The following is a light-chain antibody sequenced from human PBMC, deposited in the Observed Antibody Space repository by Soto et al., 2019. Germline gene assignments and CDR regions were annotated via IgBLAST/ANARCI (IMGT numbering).Light chain of an antibody. J-gene: IGKJ1*01. V-gene: IGKV3-20*01. CDR3: QQYISSPLT. Sequence: EIVLTQSPGTLSLSPGERATLSCRASQSFSSTYLAWYQQKPGQAPRLLIYGASSRATGIPDRSSGGGSGTDFSLTISRLDPEDFAVYYCQQYISSPLTFGQGTKVDIK. CDR2: GAS. CDR1: QSFSSTY.